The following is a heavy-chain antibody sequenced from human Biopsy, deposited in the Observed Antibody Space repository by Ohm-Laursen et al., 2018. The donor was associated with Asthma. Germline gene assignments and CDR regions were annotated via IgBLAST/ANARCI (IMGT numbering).Heavy chain of an antibody. CDR2: HDHEEGGT. Sequence: ASVKVSCKISGYSLTDLSMHWVRQAPGQGLEWMGGHDHEEGGTVNARRFQGRVTMTEDTSTDTAYMELSNPSSDDTAVYYCASDFPKDYVRYNFQFWGQGTLVTVSS. J-gene: IGHJ4*02. D-gene: IGHD4-17*01. CDR3: ASDFPKDYVRYNFQF. V-gene: IGHV1-24*01. CDR1: GYSLTDLS.